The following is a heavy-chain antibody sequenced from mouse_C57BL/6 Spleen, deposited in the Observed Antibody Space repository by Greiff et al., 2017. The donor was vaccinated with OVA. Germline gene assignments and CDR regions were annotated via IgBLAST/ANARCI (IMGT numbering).Heavy chain of an antibody. CDR3: ARSPRQLRPSDY. CDR1: GYTFTSYW. Sequence: QVQLQQPWAELVRPGSSVTLSCKASGYTFTSYWMHWVKQRPIQGLEWIGNIDPSDSETHYNQKFKDKATLTVDKSSSTAYMQLSSLTSENSAVYDSARSPRQLRPSDYWGQGTTLTVSS. CDR2: IDPSDSET. D-gene: IGHD3-2*02. J-gene: IGHJ2*01. V-gene: IGHV1-52*01.